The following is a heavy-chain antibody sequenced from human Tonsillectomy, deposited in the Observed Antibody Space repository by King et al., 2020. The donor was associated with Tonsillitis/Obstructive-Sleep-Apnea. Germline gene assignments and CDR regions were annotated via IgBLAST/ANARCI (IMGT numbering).Heavy chain of an antibody. CDR2: ISWDGGST. CDR1: GFTYDDYT. CDR3: AKDIKPYDFWSGFLMDV. V-gene: IGHV3-43*01. D-gene: IGHD3-3*01. Sequence: VQLVESGGVVVQPGGSLRLSCAASGFTYDDYTMHWVRQAPGNGLEWVSLISWDGGSTYYADSVKGRFTISRDNSKNSLYLQMNSLRTEDTALYYCAKDIKPYDFWSGFLMDVWGKGTTVTVSS. J-gene: IGHJ6*04.